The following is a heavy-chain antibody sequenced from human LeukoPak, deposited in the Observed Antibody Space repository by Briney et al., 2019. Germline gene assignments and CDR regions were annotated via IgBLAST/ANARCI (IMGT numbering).Heavy chain of an antibody. CDR2: IIPIFGTA. V-gene: IGHV1-69*05. CDR3: ASLGRDGYNRNGAY. J-gene: IGHJ4*02. D-gene: IGHD5-24*01. CDR1: GGTFSSYA. Sequence: ASVKVSCKASGGTFSSYAISWVRQAPGQGLEWMGGIIPIFGTANYAQKFQGRVTITTDESTSTAYMELSSLRSEDTAVYCCASLGRDGYNRNGAYWGQGTLVTVSS.